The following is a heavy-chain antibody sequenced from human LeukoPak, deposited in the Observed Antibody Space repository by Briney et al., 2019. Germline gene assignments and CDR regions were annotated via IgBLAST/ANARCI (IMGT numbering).Heavy chain of an antibody. CDR1: GFPFSTYW. Sequence: SGGCLRLSCAASGFPFSTYWITWVREAPGKGLEWVANITNDGSEKYYVDSVKCRFAISRDNTDNSQFLEMNSMRVEDTAIYYCTRGSSLTVYDLLDYWGQGTLVTVSS. J-gene: IGHJ4*02. CDR3: TRGSSLTVYDLLDY. D-gene: IGHD5/OR15-5a*01. CDR2: ITNDGSEK. V-gene: IGHV3-7*01.